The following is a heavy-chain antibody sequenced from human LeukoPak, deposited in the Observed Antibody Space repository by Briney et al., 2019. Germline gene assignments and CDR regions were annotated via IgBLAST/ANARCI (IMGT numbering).Heavy chain of an antibody. CDR3: ALRSSTSWCLRD. Sequence: GGSLRLSCAASGFTVSSNYMSWVRQAPGKGLEWVSVIYSGGNTYYADSVKGRFTISRDNSKNTLYLQMNSLRAEDAAVYYCALRSSTSWCLRDWGQGTLVTVSS. V-gene: IGHV3-53*01. CDR2: IYSGGNT. CDR1: GFTVSSNY. D-gene: IGHD2-2*01. J-gene: IGHJ4*02.